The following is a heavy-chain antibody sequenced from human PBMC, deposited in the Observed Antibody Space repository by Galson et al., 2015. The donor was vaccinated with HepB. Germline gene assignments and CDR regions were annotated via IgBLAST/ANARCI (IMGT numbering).Heavy chain of an antibody. V-gene: IGHV3-15*01. CDR2: FKSKIDGGTT. Sequence: SLRLSCAASGLTFSNAWMNWVRQAPGKGLEWVGRFKSKIDGGTTNYAAPVKGRFTISRHHSKNTLYLQMNSLRTEDTAVYYCITTTYSSGYVAFDIWGQGTMVTVSS. J-gene: IGHJ3*02. CDR3: ITTTYSSGYVAFDI. D-gene: IGHD3-22*01. CDR1: GLTFSNAW.